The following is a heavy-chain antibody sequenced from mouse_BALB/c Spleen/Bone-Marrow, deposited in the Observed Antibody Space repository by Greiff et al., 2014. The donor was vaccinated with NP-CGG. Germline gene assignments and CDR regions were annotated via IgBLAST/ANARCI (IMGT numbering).Heavy chain of an antibody. J-gene: IGHJ4*01. V-gene: IGHV5-12*02. CDR1: GFTFSDYY. CDR3: ARGGIYYGMDY. Sequence: DVKLVESGGGLVEPGGSLKLSCATSGFTFSDYYMYWVRQTPEKRLEWVAYISNGGGSTYYPDTVKGRLTISRDNAKNTLYLQMSRLKSEDTAMYYCARGGIYYGMDYWGQGTSVTVSS. CDR2: ISNGGGST.